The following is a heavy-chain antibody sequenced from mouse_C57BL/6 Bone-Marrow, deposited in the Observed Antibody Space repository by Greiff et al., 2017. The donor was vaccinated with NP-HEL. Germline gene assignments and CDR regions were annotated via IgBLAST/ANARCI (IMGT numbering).Heavy chain of an antibody. CDR2: ISYDGSN. CDR1: GYSITSGYY. J-gene: IGHJ2*01. D-gene: IGHD2-4*01. Sequence: EVQVVESGPGLVKPSQSLSLTCSVTGYSITSGYYWNWIRQFPGNKLEWMGYISYDGSNNYNPSLKNRISITRDTSKNQFFLKLNSVTTEDTATYYCARRDYPFDYWGQGTTLTVSS. V-gene: IGHV3-6*01. CDR3: ARRDYPFDY.